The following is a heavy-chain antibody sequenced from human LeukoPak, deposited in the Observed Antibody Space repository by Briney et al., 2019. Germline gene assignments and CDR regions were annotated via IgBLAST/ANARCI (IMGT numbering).Heavy chain of an antibody. D-gene: IGHD2-15*01. J-gene: IGHJ4*02. CDR3: ARGRLGYCSGGSCYSFRLFDY. Sequence: SETLSLTCAVYGGSFSGYYWSWIRQPPGKGLEWIGEINHSGSTNYNPSLKSRVTISVDTSKNQFSLKLSSVTAADTAVYYCARGRLGYCSGGSCYSFRLFDYWGQGTLVTVSS. V-gene: IGHV4-34*01. CDR2: INHSGST. CDR1: GGSFSGYY.